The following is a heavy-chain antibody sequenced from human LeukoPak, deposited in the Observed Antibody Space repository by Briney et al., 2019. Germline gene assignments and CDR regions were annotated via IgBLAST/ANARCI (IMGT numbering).Heavy chain of an antibody. CDR3: AKERGYSSSSFDS. D-gene: IGHD6-6*01. CDR2: VTASDGST. J-gene: IGHJ4*02. CDR1: GFTFSSFA. Sequence: GGSLRLSRAASGFTFSSFAMSWVRQAPGKGLGWVSAVTASDGSTYYADSVKGRFTISRDNSKNTLYLQMNSLRAEDTAIYYCAKERGYSSSSFDSWGQGTLVTVSS. V-gene: IGHV3-23*01.